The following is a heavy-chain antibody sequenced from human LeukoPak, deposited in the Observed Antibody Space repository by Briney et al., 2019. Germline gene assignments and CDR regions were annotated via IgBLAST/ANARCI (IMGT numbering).Heavy chain of an antibody. Sequence: GASVKVSCKASGYTFTSYAMNWVRQAPGQGLEWMGWINTNTGNPTYAQGFTGRFVFSLDTSVSTAYLQISSLKAEDTAVYYCAGDTPYYDFWSGYPNWFDPWGQGTLVTVSS. CDR2: INTNTGNP. CDR3: AGDTPYYDFWSGYPNWFDP. D-gene: IGHD3-3*01. V-gene: IGHV7-4-1*02. CDR1: GYTFTSYA. J-gene: IGHJ5*02.